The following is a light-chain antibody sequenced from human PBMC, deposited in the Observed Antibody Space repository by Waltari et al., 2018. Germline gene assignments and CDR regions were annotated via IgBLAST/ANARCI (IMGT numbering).Light chain of an antibody. V-gene: IGLV1-44*01. CDR1: SSNLGSNN. CDR3: AAWDDSLHGVV. Sequence: QSVLTQPPSASGTPGQTVTISCSGSSSNLGSNNVNWYQQLPGTAPNLLLHTNNQRPSGVPDRFSGSKSGTSASLAITGLQSEDEADYFCAAWDDSLHGVVFGGGTKLTVL. CDR2: TNN. J-gene: IGLJ2*01.